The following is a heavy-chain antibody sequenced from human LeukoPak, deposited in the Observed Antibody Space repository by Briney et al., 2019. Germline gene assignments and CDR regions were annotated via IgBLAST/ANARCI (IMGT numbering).Heavy chain of an antibody. CDR2: IYSGGST. CDR3: ARGSIAVAYFDY. Sequence: GSLRLSCAASGFTVSSNYMSWVRQAPGKGLEWVSVIYSGGSTYYADSVKGRFTISRDNSKNTLYLQMNSLRGEDTAVYYCARGSIAVAYFDYWGQGTLVTVSS. V-gene: IGHV3-53*01. CDR1: GFTVSSNY. D-gene: IGHD6-19*01. J-gene: IGHJ4*02.